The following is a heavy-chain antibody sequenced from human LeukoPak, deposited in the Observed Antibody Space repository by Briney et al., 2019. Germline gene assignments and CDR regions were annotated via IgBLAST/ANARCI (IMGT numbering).Heavy chain of an antibody. J-gene: IGHJ5*02. CDR2: IYYSGST. D-gene: IGHD6-19*01. V-gene: IGHV4-59*01. Sequence: SETLSLTCTVSGYSISSGYYWSWIRQPPGKGLEWIGYIYYSGSTNYNPSLKSRVTISVDTSKNQFSLKLSSVTAADTAVYYCAREPVAGTVRWFDPWGQGTLVTVSS. CDR3: AREPVAGTVRWFDP. CDR1: GYSISSGYY.